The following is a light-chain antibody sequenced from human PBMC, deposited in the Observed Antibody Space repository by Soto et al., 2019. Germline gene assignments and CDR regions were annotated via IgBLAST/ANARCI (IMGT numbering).Light chain of an antibody. CDR2: YAA. J-gene: IGKJ2*01. CDR3: QQYNSYSPMYT. Sequence: DIQMTQSPSSLSASVGERVTLTCRASQDITHYLAWYQQRPGKVPKLLIYYAANLQFGVPSRFSGSGSGTDFTLTIDSLQPEDVGTYYCQQYNSYSPMYTFGQGTKLEIK. V-gene: IGKV1-27*01. CDR1: QDITHY.